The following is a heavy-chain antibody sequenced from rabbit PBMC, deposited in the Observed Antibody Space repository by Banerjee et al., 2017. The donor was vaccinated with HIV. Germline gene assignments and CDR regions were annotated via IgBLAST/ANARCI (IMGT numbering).Heavy chain of an antibody. CDR2: IYTTSGST. D-gene: IGHD3-3*01. V-gene: IGHV1S43*01. J-gene: IGHJ4*01. Sequence: QEQLVESGGGLVQPEGSLTLTCKASGFDFSSNYYMCWVRQAPGKGLELITCIYTTSGSTWYASWVNGRFTISRSTSLNTVDLQMTSLTAADTATYFCARGLVAGVLDLWGPGTLVTVS. CDR3: ARGLVAGVLDL. CDR1: GFDFSSNYY.